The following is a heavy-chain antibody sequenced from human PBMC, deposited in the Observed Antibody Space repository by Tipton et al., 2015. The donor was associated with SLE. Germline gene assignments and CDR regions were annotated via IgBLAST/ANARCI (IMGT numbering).Heavy chain of an antibody. CDR1: GFTFTSFTFDNFA. V-gene: IGHV3-23*01. Sequence: SLRLSCAASGFTFTSFTFDNFAMCWVRQASGKGLEWVSGISASGGATYYADSVKGRFTISRDSSKNTLYLQMNSLRPEDTAVYYCATSPTVLADFDYWGQGTLVTVSS. D-gene: IGHD1-26*01. CDR2: ISASGGAT. J-gene: IGHJ4*02. CDR3: ATSPTVLADFDY.